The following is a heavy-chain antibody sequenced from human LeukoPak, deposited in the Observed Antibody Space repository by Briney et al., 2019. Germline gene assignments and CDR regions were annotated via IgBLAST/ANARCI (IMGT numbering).Heavy chain of an antibody. Sequence: ASVKVFCKASGYTFTGYYMHWVRQAPGQGLEWMGWVNPDSGGTNYAQNFQGRVTMTKDTSISTAFMELSRLTSDDTATYYCAKVHKWGNFYGEFDFWGQGTLVTVSS. CDR1: GYTFTGYY. J-gene: IGHJ4*02. CDR3: AKVHKWGNFYGEFDF. D-gene: IGHD3-16*01. CDR2: VNPDSGGT. V-gene: IGHV1-2*02.